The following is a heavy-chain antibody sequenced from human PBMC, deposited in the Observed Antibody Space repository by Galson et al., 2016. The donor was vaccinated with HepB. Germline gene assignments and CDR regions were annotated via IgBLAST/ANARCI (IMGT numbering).Heavy chain of an antibody. CDR1: GFSFSSYA. D-gene: IGHD3-3*01. Sequence: SLRLSCAASGFSFSSYAAHWVRQAPGKGLEWVAVISYDGSRKDYADYVKGRFTISRDNSKSTLNLQMNSLRPEDSAVYYCARVMYDLRDYYHYYGMDVWGQGTTVTVSS. V-gene: IGHV3-30*04. CDR3: ARVMYDLRDYYHYYGMDV. J-gene: IGHJ6*02. CDR2: ISYDGSRK.